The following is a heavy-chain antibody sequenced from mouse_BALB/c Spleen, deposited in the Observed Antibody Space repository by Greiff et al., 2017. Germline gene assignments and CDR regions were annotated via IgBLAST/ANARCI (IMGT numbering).Heavy chain of an antibody. D-gene: IGHD2-10*02. CDR2: IYPSDSYT. Sequence: VQLKQPGAELVRPGASVKLSCKASGYTFTSYWINWVKQRPGQGLEWIGNIYPSDSYTNYNQKFKDKATLTVDKSSSTAYMQLSSPTSEDSAVYYCTRQYGNYPYYFDYWGQGTTLTVSS. CDR3: TRQYGNYPYYFDY. V-gene: IGHV1-69*02. CDR1: GYTFTSYW. J-gene: IGHJ2*01.